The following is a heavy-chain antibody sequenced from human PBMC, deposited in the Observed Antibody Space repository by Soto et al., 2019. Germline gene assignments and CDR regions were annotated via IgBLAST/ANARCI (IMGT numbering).Heavy chain of an antibody. V-gene: IGHV1-8*01. CDR3: ARRKERSGPNYFDY. CDR1: GYTFSTYD. D-gene: IGHD6-25*01. Sequence: QEQLVQSGAEVKKPGASVKVSCKTSGYTFSTYDINWVRQAPGQGLEWMGWMNPNTGTQGYAQKFLGRVTLTRNTSISTAYMELMSLKTEDTAVYFCARRKERSGPNYFDYWGQGTLVTVSS. CDR2: MNPNTGTQ. J-gene: IGHJ4*02.